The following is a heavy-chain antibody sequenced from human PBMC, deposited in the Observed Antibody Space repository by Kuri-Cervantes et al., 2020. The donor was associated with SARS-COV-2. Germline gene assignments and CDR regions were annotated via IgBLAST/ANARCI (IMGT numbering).Heavy chain of an antibody. V-gene: IGHV3-33*08. D-gene: IGHD2-2*01. CDR2: IWYGGSNK. J-gene: IGHJ4*02. Sequence: GGSLRLSCAASGFTFSSYGMHWVRQAPGKGLEWVAVIWYGGSNKYYADSVKGRFTISRDNSKNTLYLQMNSLRAEDTAVYYCARICSSTSCLGNYFDYWGQGTLVTVSS. CDR3: ARICSSTSCLGNYFDY. CDR1: GFTFSSYG.